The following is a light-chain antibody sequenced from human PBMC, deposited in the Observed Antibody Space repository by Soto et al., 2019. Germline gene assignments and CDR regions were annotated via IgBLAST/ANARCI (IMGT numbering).Light chain of an antibody. CDR1: QTINIY. CDR2: AAS. CDR3: QQRYTILRT. J-gene: IGKJ1*01. V-gene: IGKV1-39*01. Sequence: DFQLTQSPSSLSASVGDRVTITCRASQTINIYLNWFEQKPGKAPKLLIYAASSLQSGVPSRFSGSGSGTDLTLTITSLQPEDFATDVCQQRYTILRTFGQGTKVDIK.